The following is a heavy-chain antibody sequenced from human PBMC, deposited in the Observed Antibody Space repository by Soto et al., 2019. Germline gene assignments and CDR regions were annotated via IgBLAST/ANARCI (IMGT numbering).Heavy chain of an antibody. Sequence: QVQLVESGGGVVQPGRSLRLSCAASGFTFSSYGMHWVRQAPGKGLEWVAVIWYDGSNKYYADSVKGRFTISRDNSKNTLYLQMNRRRAEETAVYYWARSYDYVWGSYRYGNFDYWGQGTMVTVSS. CDR2: IWYDGSNK. CDR1: GFTFSSYG. CDR3: ARSYDYVWGSYRYGNFDY. D-gene: IGHD3-16*02. J-gene: IGHJ4*02. V-gene: IGHV3-33*01.